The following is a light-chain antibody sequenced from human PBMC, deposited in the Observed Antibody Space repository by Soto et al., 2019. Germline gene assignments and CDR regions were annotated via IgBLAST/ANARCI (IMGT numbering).Light chain of an antibody. V-gene: IGKV4-1*01. CDR2: WAS. CDR1: QSVLYNSNNKSY. J-gene: IGKJ1*01. Sequence: DIVMTQSPDSLAVSLGERATINCKSSQSVLYNSNNKSYLAWYQHKPGQPPKLLISWASTRESGVPDRFSGSGSGTDFTLTISSLQAEDVAVYYCQQYYSSPRTFGQGTKVEIK. CDR3: QQYYSSPRT.